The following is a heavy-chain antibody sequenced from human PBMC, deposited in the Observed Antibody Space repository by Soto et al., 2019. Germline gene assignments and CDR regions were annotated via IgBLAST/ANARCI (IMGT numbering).Heavy chain of an antibody. Sequence: QVQLVHSGAEVKKPGSSGKVSCKASGGTFSSYAISWVRQAPGQGLEWMGGIIPIFGTANYAQKFQGRVKINPDESTSTAYMELSSLRSEDRAVYYCPRPLGGGGSYYYGIDVWGQGTKVTVSS. CDR3: PRPLGGGGSYYYGIDV. J-gene: IGHJ6*02. CDR2: IIPIFGTA. V-gene: IGHV1-69*01. D-gene: IGHD1-26*01. CDR1: GGTFSSYA.